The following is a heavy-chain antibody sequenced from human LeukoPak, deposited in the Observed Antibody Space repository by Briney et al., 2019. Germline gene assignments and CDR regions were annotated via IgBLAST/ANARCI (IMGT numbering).Heavy chain of an antibody. D-gene: IGHD3-16*01. V-gene: IGHV1-18*01. CDR2: VSAYNGNT. CDR1: GYTFSSGG. CDR3: ARAGGVSFVARWFDP. Sequence: ASVKVSCKASGYTFSSGGISWVRQAPGQGLEWLGWVSAYNGNTNYAQKLQGRVTMTTDTSTGIAYMELKSLRSDDTAVYYCARAGGVSFVARWFDPWGQGSLVTVSS. J-gene: IGHJ5*02.